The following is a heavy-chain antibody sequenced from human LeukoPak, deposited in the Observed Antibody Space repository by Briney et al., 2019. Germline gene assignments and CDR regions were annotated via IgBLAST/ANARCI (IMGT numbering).Heavy chain of an antibody. J-gene: IGHJ4*02. Sequence: GGSLRLSCTVSGFTVSTNSMSWVRQTPGKGLEWVSFIYSGGSTHYSDSVKGRFTISRDNSKNTLYLQMNSLRAEDTAVYYCARDSGFSGTQRGEYWGQGTLVTVSS. CDR2: IYSGGST. D-gene: IGHD3/OR15-3a*01. CDR3: ARDSGFSGTQRGEY. V-gene: IGHV3-53*01. CDR1: GFTVSTNS.